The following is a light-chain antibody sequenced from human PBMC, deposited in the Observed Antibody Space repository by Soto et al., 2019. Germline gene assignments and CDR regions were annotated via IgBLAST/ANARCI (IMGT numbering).Light chain of an antibody. V-gene: IGKV3-15*01. Sequence: EIVMTQSPATLSVSPGERATLSCRASQSVSSNLAWYQQKPGQAPRLLIYGSSTRATGIPARFSGSGSGAEFTLTIRSLKSEDFEVYYFQEYTNWPRAFGQGTKVE. CDR1: QSVSSN. CDR3: QEYTNWPRA. CDR2: GSS. J-gene: IGKJ1*01.